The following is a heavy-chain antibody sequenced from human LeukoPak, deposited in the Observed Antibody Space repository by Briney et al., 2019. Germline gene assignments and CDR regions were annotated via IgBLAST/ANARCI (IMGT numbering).Heavy chain of an antibody. J-gene: IGHJ4*02. CDR1: GFTFSSYA. D-gene: IGHD6-19*01. CDR3: ARSLAYRGWYYFDY. Sequence: SGGSLRLSCAASGFTFSSYAMHWVRQAPGKGLEWVAVISYDGNNKYYADSVKGRFTISRDNSKNTLYLQMNSLRAEDTAVYYCARSLAYRGWYYFDYWGQGTLVTVSS. V-gene: IGHV3-30*04. CDR2: ISYDGNNK.